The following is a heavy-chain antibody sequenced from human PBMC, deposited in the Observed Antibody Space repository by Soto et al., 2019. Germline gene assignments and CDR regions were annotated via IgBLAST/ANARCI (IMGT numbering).Heavy chain of an antibody. Sequence: SETLSLTCTVSGGSISSGAYYWSWIRQHPGKGLEWIGYIYYSGSTYSNPSLKSRVTISVDTSKNQFSLKLTSVTAADTAVYYRARGSPLEVVVVPAAMAWFDPWGQGTLVTVAS. CDR3: ARGSPLEVVVVPAAMAWFDP. J-gene: IGHJ5*02. V-gene: IGHV4-31*03. CDR2: IYYSGST. D-gene: IGHD2-2*01. CDR1: GGSISSGAYY.